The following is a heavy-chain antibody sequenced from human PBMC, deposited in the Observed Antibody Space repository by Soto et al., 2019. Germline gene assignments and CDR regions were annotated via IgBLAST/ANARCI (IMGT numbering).Heavy chain of an antibody. CDR1: GGSISSYY. J-gene: IGHJ5*02. V-gene: IGHV4-59*01. CDR2: IYYGGST. D-gene: IGHD2-2*01. Sequence: PSETLSLTCTVSGGSISSYYWSWIRQPPGKGLEWIGYIYYGGSTNYNPSLKSRVTISVDTSKNQFSLKLSSVTAADTAVYYCASYQNWFDPWGQGTLVTVSS. CDR3: ASYQNWFDP.